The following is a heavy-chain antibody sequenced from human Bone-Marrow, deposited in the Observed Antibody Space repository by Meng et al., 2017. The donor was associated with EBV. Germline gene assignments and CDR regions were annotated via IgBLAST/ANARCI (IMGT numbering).Heavy chain of an antibody. J-gene: IGHJ5*02. V-gene: IGHV4-39*01. Sequence: QLQLRESGPGQVKPSEPLSPTCTGSGDSISSFYYWGWIRQPPGRGLEWIGSVHYTGSTYYSPSLKSRVTVSVDTSKNQFSLRLTSVTAADTAVYYCARPFPSWQSPRLDPFGAWGQGTLVTVSS. CDR2: VHYTGST. CDR3: ARPFPSWQSPRLDPFGA. D-gene: IGHD6-19*01. CDR1: GDSISSFYY.